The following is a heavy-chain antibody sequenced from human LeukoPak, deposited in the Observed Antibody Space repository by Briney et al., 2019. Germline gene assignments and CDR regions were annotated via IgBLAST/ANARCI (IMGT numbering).Heavy chain of an antibody. Sequence: PGGSLRLSCEASGFNFTTNGMHWVRQAPGKGLEWVALIWLDGGNKHYADSVKGRFSVSRDNSKNTMYVQMNSMRAEDTAVYYCARVVSYYGSAYRLLDLWGRGTLVTVSS. CDR1: GFNFTTNG. CDR2: IWLDGGNK. J-gene: IGHJ2*01. D-gene: IGHD3-10*01. V-gene: IGHV3-33*01. CDR3: ARVVSYYGSAYRLLDL.